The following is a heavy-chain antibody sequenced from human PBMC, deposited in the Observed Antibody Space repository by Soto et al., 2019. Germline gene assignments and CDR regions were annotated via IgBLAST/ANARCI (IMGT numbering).Heavy chain of an antibody. CDR3: GTPPGGGGY. CDR1: GFSVSNNY. D-gene: IGHD3-10*01. CDR2: IYSGGYT. J-gene: IGHJ4*02. Sequence: EVQLVESGGGLIQPGGSLRLSCAVSGFSVSNNYMSWVRQAPGKGLEGVSVIYSGGYTAYGDSVKGRFTISRDNSKTTFFLQRTSRGADDTALFCGGTPPGGGGYWGQGTLVTVSS. V-gene: IGHV3-53*01.